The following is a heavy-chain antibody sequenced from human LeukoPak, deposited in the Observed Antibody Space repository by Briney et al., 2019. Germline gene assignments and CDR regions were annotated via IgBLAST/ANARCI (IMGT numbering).Heavy chain of an antibody. CDR3: ARDYYVWGSYRPSRYFDY. CDR2: IYYSGST. J-gene: IGHJ4*02. D-gene: IGHD3-16*02. V-gene: IGHV4-39*07. Sequence: PSETLSLTCTVSGGSISSSSYYWGWIRQPPGKGLEWIGSIYYSGSTYYNPSLKSRVTISVDTSKNQFSLKLSSVTAADTAVYYCARDYYVWGSYRPSRYFDYWGQGTLVTVSS. CDR1: GGSISSSSYY.